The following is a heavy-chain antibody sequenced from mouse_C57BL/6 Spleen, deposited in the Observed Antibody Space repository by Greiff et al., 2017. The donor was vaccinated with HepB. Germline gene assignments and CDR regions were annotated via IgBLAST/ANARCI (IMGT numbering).Heavy chain of an antibody. CDR3: TSNFYFDY. V-gene: IGHV6-3*01. CDR2: IRLKSDNYAT. Sequence: DVMLVESGGGLVQPGGSMKLSCVASGFTFSNYWMNWVRQSPEKGLEWVAQIRLKSDNYATHYAESVKGRFTISRDDSKSSVYLQMNNLRAEDTGIYYCTSNFYFDYWGQGTTLTVSS. D-gene: IGHD2-5*01. J-gene: IGHJ2*01. CDR1: GFTFSNYW.